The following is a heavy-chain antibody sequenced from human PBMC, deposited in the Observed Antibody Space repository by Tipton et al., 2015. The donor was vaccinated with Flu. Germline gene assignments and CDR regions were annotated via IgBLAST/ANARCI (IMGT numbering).Heavy chain of an antibody. J-gene: IGHJ6*03. V-gene: IGHV4-34*01. D-gene: IGHD5-12*01. CDR3: ARKEWLLSSEDYYYYMDV. CDR2: INHSGST. CDR1: GGSFSGYY. Sequence: TLSLTCAVYGGSFSGYYWSWICQPPGKGLEWIGEINHSGSTNYNPSLKSRVTISVDTSKNQFSLKLSSVTAADTAVYYCARKEWLLSSEDYYYYMDVWGKGPTFTVSS.